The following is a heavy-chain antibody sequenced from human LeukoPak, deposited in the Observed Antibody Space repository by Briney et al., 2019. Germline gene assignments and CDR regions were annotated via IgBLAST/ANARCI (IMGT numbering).Heavy chain of an antibody. V-gene: IGHV4-39*02. CDR3: ARDWWGEAFDI. Sequence: SETLSLTCTVPGGSISSSSYYWGWIRQPPGKGLEWIGSIYYSGSTYYNPSLKSRVTISVDTSKNQFSLTLSSVTAADTAVYYCARDWWGEAFDIWGQGTMVTVSS. CDR2: IYYSGST. J-gene: IGHJ3*02. D-gene: IGHD2-15*01. CDR1: GGSISSSSYY.